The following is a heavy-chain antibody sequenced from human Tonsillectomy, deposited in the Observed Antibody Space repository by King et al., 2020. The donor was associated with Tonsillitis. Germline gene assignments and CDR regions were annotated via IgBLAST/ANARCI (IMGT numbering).Heavy chain of an antibody. Sequence: QLVQSGAEVQNRGASVRVSCKASGFTFSSFGITWVRQAPVQVLEWLGWISDNTGKKGDAQNFQGRVIMTADTSTATAYMELRNLRSDDTAVYFCARRRNGLSSYYFDYWGQGTLVSVSS. CDR3: ARRRNGLSSYYFDY. V-gene: IGHV1-18*01. CDR1: GFTFSSFG. J-gene: IGHJ4*02. D-gene: IGHD2/OR15-2a*01. CDR2: ISDNTGKK.